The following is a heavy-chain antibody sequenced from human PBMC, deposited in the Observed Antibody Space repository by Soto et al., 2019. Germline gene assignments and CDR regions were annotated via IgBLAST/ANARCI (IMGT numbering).Heavy chain of an antibody. D-gene: IGHD5-12*01. CDR3: AKDIVATTDSFDY. J-gene: IGHJ4*02. CDR1: GFTFSSYA. CDR2: ISGSGGST. Sequence: EVQLLESGGGLVQPGGSLRLSCAASGFTFSSYAMSWVRQAPGKGLEWVSAISGSGGSTYYADSVKGRFTISRDNSKNKLYLQMNSLRAEDTAVYYCAKDIVATTDSFDYWGQGTLVTVSS. V-gene: IGHV3-23*01.